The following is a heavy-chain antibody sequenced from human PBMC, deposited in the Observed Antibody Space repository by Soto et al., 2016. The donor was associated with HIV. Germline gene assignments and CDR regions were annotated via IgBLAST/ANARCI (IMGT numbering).Heavy chain of an antibody. J-gene: IGHJ2*01. Sequence: QAQLQQWGGGVLKPSETLSLSCAVYGGSLSGYFWTWIRQSSKRGLEWIGEVSQSGDFNYNPSLKGRLSMSMSTSKDQSATHFYFNLTSVIDTDSGIYFCARRLNIRGRFFDMWGRGT. V-gene: IGHV4-34*02. CDR1: GGSLSGYF. CDR3: ARRLNIRGRFFDM. CDR2: VSQSGDF. D-gene: IGHD3-16*01.